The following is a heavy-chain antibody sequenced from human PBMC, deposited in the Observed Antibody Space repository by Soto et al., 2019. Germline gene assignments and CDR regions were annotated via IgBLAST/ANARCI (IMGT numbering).Heavy chain of an antibody. CDR1: GGSISSGGYY. J-gene: IGHJ5*02. D-gene: IGHD5-12*01. CDR2: IYYSGST. V-gene: IGHV4-31*03. CDR3: ASATVDIVATPGLSNWCDP. Sequence: SETLSLTCTVSGGSISSGGYYWSWIRQHPGKGLEWIGYIYYSGSTYYNPSPKSRVTISVDTSKNQFSLKLSSVTAADTAVYSCASATVDIVATPGLSNWCDPWGQGTLVTVSS.